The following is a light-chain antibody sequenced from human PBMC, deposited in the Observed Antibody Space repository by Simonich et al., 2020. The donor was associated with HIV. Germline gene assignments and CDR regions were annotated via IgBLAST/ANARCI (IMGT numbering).Light chain of an antibody. Sequence: NFMLTQPHSVSESPGKTVTISCTRSSGSIASNYVQWYQQRPGSAPPNVIYDDNLRPSGVPDRFSGSIDSSSNSASLTISGLKTEDEADYYCQSYDNSNLVFGGGTKLTVL. V-gene: IGLV6-57*03. CDR1: SGSIASNY. CDR2: DDN. J-gene: IGLJ3*02. CDR3: QSYDNSNLV.